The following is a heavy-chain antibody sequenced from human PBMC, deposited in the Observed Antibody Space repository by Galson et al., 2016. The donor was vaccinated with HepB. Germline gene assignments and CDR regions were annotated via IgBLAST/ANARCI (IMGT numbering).Heavy chain of an antibody. CDR3: ARWYYDYVWGSYGMDV. Sequence: ETLSLTCTVSGGSISSYYWSWIRQPPGKGLAWIGYIYYSGSTNYNPALKRRVTISGDTSTNQFSLTLSSVTAADTAVYYCARWYYDYVWGSYGMDVWGQGTTVTVSS. V-gene: IGHV4-59*01. J-gene: IGHJ6*02. CDR2: IYYSGST. CDR1: GGSISSYY. D-gene: IGHD3-16*01.